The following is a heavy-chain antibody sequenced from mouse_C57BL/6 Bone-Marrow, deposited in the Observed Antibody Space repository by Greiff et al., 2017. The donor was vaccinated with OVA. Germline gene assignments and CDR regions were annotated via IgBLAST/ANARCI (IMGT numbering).Heavy chain of an antibody. Sequence: DVQLQESGPGMVKPSQSLSLTCTVTGYSITSGYDWHWIRHFPGNKLEWMGYISYSGSTNYNPSLKSRISITHDTSKNHFFLKLNSVTTEDTATYYCARDYYGSSYLWYFDVWGTGTTVTVSS. D-gene: IGHD1-1*01. CDR2: ISYSGST. J-gene: IGHJ1*03. CDR1: GYSITSGYD. CDR3: ARDYYGSSYLWYFDV. V-gene: IGHV3-1*01.